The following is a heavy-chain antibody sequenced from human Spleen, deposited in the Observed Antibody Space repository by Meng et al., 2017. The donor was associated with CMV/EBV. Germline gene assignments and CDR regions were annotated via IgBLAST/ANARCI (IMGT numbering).Heavy chain of an antibody. V-gene: IGHV4-34*01. CDR3: VGEVDL. CDR2: INHRGDT. Sequence: SETLSLTCAVYGTSFSDYSWTWIRQPPGKGLEWIGQINHRGDTIYNPSLRGRLTISVDTSKEQFSLKLNSLTAADTAVYYCVGEVDLWGQGTLVTVSS. CDR1: GTSFSDYS. J-gene: IGHJ5*02.